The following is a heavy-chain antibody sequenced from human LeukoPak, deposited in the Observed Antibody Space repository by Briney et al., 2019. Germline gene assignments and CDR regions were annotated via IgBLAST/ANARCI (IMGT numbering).Heavy chain of an antibody. CDR2: IIPIFGTA. Sequence: ASVKVSCKASGGTFSSYAISWVRQAPGQGLEWMGGIIPIFGTANYAQKFQGRVTITADESTSTAYMELSSLSSEDTAVYYCATKDWYYYDSSGYYYYGMDVWGQGTTVTVSS. CDR1: GGTFSSYA. V-gene: IGHV1-69*13. J-gene: IGHJ6*02. D-gene: IGHD3-22*01. CDR3: ATKDWYYYDSSGYYYYGMDV.